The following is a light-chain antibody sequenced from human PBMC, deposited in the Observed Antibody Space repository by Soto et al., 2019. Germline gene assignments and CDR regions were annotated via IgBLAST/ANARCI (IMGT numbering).Light chain of an antibody. V-gene: IGKV1-39*01. J-gene: IGKJ5*01. CDR2: DAS. Sequence: DIQMTQSPSSLCASVGDTVTITCRASQSISSNLNWYQQKPGKAPKVLIYDASSLLSGVPSRFSGSGSGTDFTLTISSLQPEDFATYYCQQSYSTPITFGQGTRLEI. CDR1: QSISSN. CDR3: QQSYSTPIT.